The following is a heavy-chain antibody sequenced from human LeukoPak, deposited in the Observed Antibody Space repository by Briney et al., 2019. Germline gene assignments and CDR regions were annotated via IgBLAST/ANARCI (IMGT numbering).Heavy chain of an antibody. Sequence: GGSLRLSCAASGFTFRSYWMHWVHQAPGKGLVWVSHINTDGTTTSYADSVKGRFTISRDNAKNTLYLQMNSLRAEDTAVYYCARPSLGYSFDYWGLGTLVTVSS. CDR1: GFTFRSYW. CDR3: ARPSLGYSFDY. J-gene: IGHJ4*02. D-gene: IGHD2-15*01. CDR2: INTDGTTT. V-gene: IGHV3-74*01.